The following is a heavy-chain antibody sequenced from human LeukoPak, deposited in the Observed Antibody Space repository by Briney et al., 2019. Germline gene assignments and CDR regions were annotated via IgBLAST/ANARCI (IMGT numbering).Heavy chain of an antibody. CDR1: GSSISSYY. CDR2: IYYSGST. Sequence: PSETLSLTCTVSGSSISSYYWSWIRQPPGKGLEWIGYIYYSGSTNYNPSLKSRVTISVDTSKNQFSLKLSSVTAADTAVYYCARDPVGANDYWGQGTLVTVSS. CDR3: ARDPVGANDY. D-gene: IGHD1-26*01. J-gene: IGHJ4*02. V-gene: IGHV4-59*01.